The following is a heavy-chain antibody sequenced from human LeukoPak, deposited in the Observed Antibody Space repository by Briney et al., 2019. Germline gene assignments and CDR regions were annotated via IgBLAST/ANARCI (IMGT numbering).Heavy chain of an antibody. CDR3: ASLAVGATKY. CDR2: INHSGST. Sequence: SETLSLTCAVYGGSFSGYYWSWIRQPPGKELEWIGEINHSGSTNYNPSLKSRVTLSVDTSKNQFSLKLSSVTAADTAVYYCASLAVGATKYWGQGTLVTVSS. CDR1: GGSFSGYY. D-gene: IGHD1-26*01. V-gene: IGHV4-34*01. J-gene: IGHJ4*02.